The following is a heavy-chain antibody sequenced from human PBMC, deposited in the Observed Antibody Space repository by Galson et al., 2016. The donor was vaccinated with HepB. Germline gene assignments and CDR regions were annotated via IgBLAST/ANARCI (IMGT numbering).Heavy chain of an antibody. V-gene: IGHV3-11*01. D-gene: IGHD1-26*01. J-gene: IGHJ4*02. CDR2: IPTSGYV. CDR1: GFSFRDYF. Sequence: SLRLSCAVSGFSFRDYFMSWIRQTPGKGLEWVSYIPTSGYVKYAENVKGRFTISRDNAGNSLHLQMRSLTVEDTAIYYCAREKSGNFYTFDSWGQGTLVTVSS. CDR3: AREKSGNFYTFDS.